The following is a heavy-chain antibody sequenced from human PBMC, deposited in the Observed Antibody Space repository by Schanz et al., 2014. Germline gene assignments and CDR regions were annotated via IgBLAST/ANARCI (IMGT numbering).Heavy chain of an antibody. Sequence: QVQLVQSEAEVKKPGSSVKVSCKASGGTFSSYTISWVRQAPGQGLEWMGRIIPILGIANYAQNFQGRVTITADKSTSTAYMELTSLRSEDTAVYYCARDRRRYCSTASCLHDNWFDPWGHGTLVIGSS. CDR3: ARDRRRYCSTASCLHDNWFDP. J-gene: IGHJ5*02. CDR1: GGTFSSYT. CDR2: IIPILGIA. D-gene: IGHD2-2*01. V-gene: IGHV1-69*08.